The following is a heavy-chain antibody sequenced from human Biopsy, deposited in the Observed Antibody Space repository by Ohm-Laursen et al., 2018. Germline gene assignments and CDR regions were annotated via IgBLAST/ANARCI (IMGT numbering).Heavy chain of an antibody. D-gene: IGHD3-9*01. CDR2: NIPNLGTG. V-gene: IGHV1-69*06. CDR1: GGTFSNYG. CDR3: ATKLTGYFHH. Sequence: SETVACQAPGGTFSNYGVKWVRQAPRQGLEWLGGNIPNLGTGNYAQKFQDRVTVAADTSTSTATMELRSLRSDDTGVYYCATKLTGYFHHWGQGTLVIVSS. J-gene: IGHJ1*01.